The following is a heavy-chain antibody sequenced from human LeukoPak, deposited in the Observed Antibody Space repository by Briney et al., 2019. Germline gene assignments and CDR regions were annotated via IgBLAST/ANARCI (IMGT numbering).Heavy chain of an antibody. CDR2: ISSSSSYI. Sequence: GGSLRLSCAASGFTFSSYSMNWVRQAPGKGLEWVSSISSSSSYIYYADSVKGRFTISRDNAKNSLYLQMNSLRAEDTAVYYCAKTGTTALAFDIWGQGTMVTVSS. V-gene: IGHV3-21*01. CDR1: GFTFSSYS. J-gene: IGHJ3*02. CDR3: AKTGTTALAFDI. D-gene: IGHD1-7*01.